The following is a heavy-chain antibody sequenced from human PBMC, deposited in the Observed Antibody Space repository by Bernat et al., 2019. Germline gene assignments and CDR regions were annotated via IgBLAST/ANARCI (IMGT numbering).Heavy chain of an antibody. J-gene: IGHJ2*01. CDR1: GFTFGSYA. CDR3: ARVGDSSGYWYFDL. Sequence: EVQLLESGGGLVQPGGSLRLSCAASGFTFGSYAMSWVRQAPGKGLEWVSTVSVSGGSTYYADSVKGRFTISRDNSKNALYLQMNSLRAEDTAVYYCARVGDSSGYWYFDLWGRGTLVTVSS. CDR2: VSVSGGST. V-gene: IGHV3-23*01. D-gene: IGHD6-19*01.